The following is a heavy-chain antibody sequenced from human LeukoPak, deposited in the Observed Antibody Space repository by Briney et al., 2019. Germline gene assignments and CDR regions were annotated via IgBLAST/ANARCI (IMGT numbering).Heavy chain of an antibody. J-gene: IGHJ4*02. CDR2: IKSKTDGGTT. CDR1: GVTFSNAW. D-gene: IGHD3-10*01. Sequence: PGGSLRLSCAASGVTFSNAWMSWGRQAPGKGGEWGGRIKSKTDGGTTDYAAPVKGTFTISRDDSKNTLYLQMNSLKTEDTAVYYCTTGGSMVRGVIRYYWGQGTLVTVSS. CDR3: TTGGSMVRGVIRYY. V-gene: IGHV3-15*01.